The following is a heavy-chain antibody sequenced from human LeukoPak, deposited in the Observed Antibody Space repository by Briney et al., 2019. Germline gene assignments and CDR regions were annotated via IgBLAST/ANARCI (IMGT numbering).Heavy chain of an antibody. Sequence: GGSLRLSCAASGFTFSDYYMSWIRQAPGKGLEWVSYISSSGSTIYYADSVKGRFTSSRDNAKNSLYLQMNNLRVEDTALYYCARDQPIGYNYGYPFDNWGQGTLVTVSS. CDR3: ARDQPIGYNYGYPFDN. J-gene: IGHJ4*02. CDR2: ISSSGSTI. V-gene: IGHV3-11*04. CDR1: GFTFSDYY. D-gene: IGHD5-18*01.